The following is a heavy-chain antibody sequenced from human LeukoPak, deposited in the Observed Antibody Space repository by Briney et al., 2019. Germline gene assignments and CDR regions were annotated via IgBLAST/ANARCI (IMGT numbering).Heavy chain of an antibody. D-gene: IGHD3-22*01. CDR2: IYYSGST. J-gene: IGHJ4*02. Sequence: SETLSLTCTVSGGSISSYHWSWIRQPPGKGLEWIGYIYYSGSTYYNPSLKSRVTISVDTSKNQFSLKLSSVTAADTAVYYCARGLAAGWDPYYYDSSGYWPWFDYWGQGTLVTVSS. V-gene: IGHV4-59*08. CDR1: GGSISSYH. CDR3: ARGLAAGWDPYYYDSSGYWPWFDY.